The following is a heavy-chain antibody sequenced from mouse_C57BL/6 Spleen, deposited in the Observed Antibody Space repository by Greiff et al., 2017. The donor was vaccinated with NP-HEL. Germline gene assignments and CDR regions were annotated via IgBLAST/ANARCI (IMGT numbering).Heavy chain of an antibody. CDR3: APIYYGNWSAMDY. J-gene: IGHJ4*01. CDR1: GFTFSDYG. V-gene: IGHV5-17*01. CDR2: ISSGSSTI. D-gene: IGHD2-1*01. Sequence: EVQLVESGGGLVKPGGSLKLSCAASGFTFSDYGMHWVRQAPEKGLEWVAYISSGSSTIYYADTVKGRFTISRDNAKNTLFLQMTSLRSEDTAMYYCAPIYYGNWSAMDYWGQGTSVTVSS.